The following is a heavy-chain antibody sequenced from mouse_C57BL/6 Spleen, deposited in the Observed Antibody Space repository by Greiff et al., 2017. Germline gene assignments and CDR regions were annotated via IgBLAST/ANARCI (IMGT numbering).Heavy chain of an antibody. CDR3: ASGGRDWYFDD. J-gene: IGHJ1*03. V-gene: IGHV1-52*01. CDR2: IYPSDSDT. Sequence: QVQLQQPGAELVRPGSSVKLSCKASGYTFTSYWMNWVKQRPIQGLEWIGNIYPSDSDTHYNQKFKDKATLTVEKSSSTAYMQLSSLTSEDSAVYYCASGGRDWYFDDWGTGTTVTVSS. CDR1: GYTFTSYW.